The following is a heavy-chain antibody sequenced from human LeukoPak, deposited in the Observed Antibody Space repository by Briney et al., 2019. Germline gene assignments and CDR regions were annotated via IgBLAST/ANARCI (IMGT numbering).Heavy chain of an antibody. D-gene: IGHD3-10*02. CDR3: ARPFVPLTYGMDV. V-gene: IGHV3-48*03. J-gene: IGHJ6*02. Sequence: QPGGSLRLSCAASGFTFSSYEMNWVRQAPGKGLEWVSYISSRGSTIYYADSVKGRFTISRDNAKNSLYLQMNSLRAEDTAVYYCARPFVPLTYGMDVWGQGTTVTVSS. CDR1: GFTFSSYE. CDR2: ISSRGSTI.